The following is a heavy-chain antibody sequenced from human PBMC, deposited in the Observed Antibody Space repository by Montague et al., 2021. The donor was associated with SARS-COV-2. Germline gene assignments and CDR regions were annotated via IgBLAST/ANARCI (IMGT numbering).Heavy chain of an antibody. D-gene: IGHD6-19*01. V-gene: IGHV4-39*01. CDR1: SASITRSSYY. Sequence: SETLSLTCTVSSASITRSSYYWGWIRHPPGKGPVWTVTIFYTGSTYYNPSLKSRVTMSVDTSRNQFSLKIGSVTAADTGIYYCARHTSAWYDYFEDWGQGTLVTVSS. CDR2: IFYTGST. CDR3: ARHTSAWYDYFED. J-gene: IGHJ4*02.